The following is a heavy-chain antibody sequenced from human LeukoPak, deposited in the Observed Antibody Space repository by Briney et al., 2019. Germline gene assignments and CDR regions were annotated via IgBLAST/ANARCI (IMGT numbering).Heavy chain of an antibody. D-gene: IGHD3-10*01. V-gene: IGHV3-21*01. Sequence: GGSLRLSCAASGFTFSTHSMNWVRQAPGKGLEWVSSISSSSYIYYADSVKGRFTISRDNAKNSLYLQMNSLRADDTAVYYCASELWFGELVGYWGQGTLVTVSS. CDR2: ISSSSYI. CDR1: GFTFSTHS. J-gene: IGHJ4*02. CDR3: ASELWFGELVGY.